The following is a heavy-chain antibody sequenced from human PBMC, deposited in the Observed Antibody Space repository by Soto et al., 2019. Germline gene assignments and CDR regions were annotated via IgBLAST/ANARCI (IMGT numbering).Heavy chain of an antibody. CDR1: GFTVSSNY. V-gene: IGHV3-66*01. CDR2: IYSGGST. J-gene: IGHJ6*03. D-gene: IGHD6-13*01. Sequence: PGGSLRLSCAASGFTVSSNYMSWVRQAPGKGLEWVSVIYSGGSTYYADSVKGRFTISRDNSKNTLYLQMNSLRAEDTAVYYCAKDGAEAEGIAAAGTRYYYYYMVFWGKGTTVNVSS. CDR3: AKDGAEAEGIAAAGTRYYYYYMVF.